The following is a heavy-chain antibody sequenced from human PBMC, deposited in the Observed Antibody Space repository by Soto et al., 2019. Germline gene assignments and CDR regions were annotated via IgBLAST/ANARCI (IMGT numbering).Heavy chain of an antibody. CDR3: ARDREVLRFLEWPRPTNYGMDV. D-gene: IGHD3-3*01. J-gene: IGHJ6*02. Sequence: PAWSIRLSCAASVFTFISYAMHWVRQAPGKGLEWVAVISYDGSNKYYADSVKGRFTISRDNSKNTLYLQMNSLRAEDTAVYYCARDREVLRFLEWPRPTNYGMDVWGQGTTVTVSS. V-gene: IGHV3-30-3*01. CDR1: VFTFISYA. CDR2: ISYDGSNK.